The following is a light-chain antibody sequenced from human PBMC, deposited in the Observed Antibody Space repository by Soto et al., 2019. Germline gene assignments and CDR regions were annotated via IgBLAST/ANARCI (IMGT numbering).Light chain of an antibody. Sequence: EIVLTQSPATLSLSPGXRATLSCRASQSIGLAIAWYQHKPGQAPRLLIFDASQRATGIPARFRGSGSGTDFTLSISSLEHEDFAVYYCQQRTDRPPWTFGQGTKGDIK. V-gene: IGKV3-11*01. CDR2: DAS. J-gene: IGKJ1*01. CDR3: QQRTDRPPWT. CDR1: QSIGLA.